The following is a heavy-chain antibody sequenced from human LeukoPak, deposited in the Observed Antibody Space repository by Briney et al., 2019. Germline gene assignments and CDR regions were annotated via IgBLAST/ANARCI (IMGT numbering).Heavy chain of an antibody. CDR2: LYYTGTT. CDR3: ALLSVLQIVGDPDY. J-gene: IGHJ4*02. D-gene: IGHD2/OR15-2a*01. V-gene: IGHV4-39*01. Sequence: SETLSLTCTVSGRSIINSSLFGGWIRHTPGKGLEWIGSLYYTGTTSYNPSLKSRVTISADTPTNQILLTLTSGTAADTATYYCALLSVLQIVGDPDYWGQGTLVTVSS. CDR1: GRSIINSSLF.